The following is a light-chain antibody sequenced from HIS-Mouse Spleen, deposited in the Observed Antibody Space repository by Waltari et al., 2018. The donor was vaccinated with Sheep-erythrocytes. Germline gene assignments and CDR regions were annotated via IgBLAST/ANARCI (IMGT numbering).Light chain of an antibody. CDR2: DDS. V-gene: IGLV3-21*03. CDR3: QVWDSSSDLWV. J-gene: IGLJ3*02. CDR1: NIGSKS. Sequence: SYVLTQPPSVSVAPGKTARITCGGNNIGSKSLHWYQQKPGQAPVLVVYDDSDRPSGIPERFSGSNSGNTATLTISRVEAGDEADYYCQVWDSSSDLWVFGGGTKLTVL.